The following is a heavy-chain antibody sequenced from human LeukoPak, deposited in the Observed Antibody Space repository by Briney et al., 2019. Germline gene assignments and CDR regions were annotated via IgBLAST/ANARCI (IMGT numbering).Heavy chain of an antibody. Sequence: GGSLRLSCAASGFTFSSYGMHWVRQAPGKGLEWVAFIRYDGSNKYYADSVKGRFTISRDNSKNTLYLQMNSLRAEDTAVYYCARTGIVGATGDLDYWGQGTLVTVSS. CDR1: GFTFSSYG. CDR2: IRYDGSNK. J-gene: IGHJ4*02. D-gene: IGHD1-26*01. CDR3: ARTGIVGATGDLDY. V-gene: IGHV3-30*02.